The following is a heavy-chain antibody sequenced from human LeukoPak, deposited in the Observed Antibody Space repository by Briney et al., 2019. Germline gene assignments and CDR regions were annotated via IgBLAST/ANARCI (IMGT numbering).Heavy chain of an antibody. Sequence: GGSLRLSCVASGFRFSSCAMTWVRQAPGKGLEWVSGISGSGGKTYYAESVKGRFTISRDNSKNTLYLQMNSLRAEDTAVYYCAKDKGGYGDYEFDSWGQGNLVTVSS. CDR2: ISGSGGKT. V-gene: IGHV3-23*01. J-gene: IGHJ4*02. CDR1: GFRFSSCA. CDR3: AKDKGGYGDYEFDS. D-gene: IGHD4-17*01.